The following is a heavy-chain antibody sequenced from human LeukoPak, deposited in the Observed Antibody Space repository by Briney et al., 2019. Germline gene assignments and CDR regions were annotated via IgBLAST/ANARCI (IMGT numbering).Heavy chain of an antibody. CDR2: IGTSSGYI. D-gene: IGHD2-15*01. CDR3: ARDYGRDCSGGSCYHIDY. Sequence: GRSLRLSCAASGFTFSSYSMNWVRQAPGKGLEWVSSIGTSSGYIYSADSVKGRFTISRDNAKNSLYLQMNSLRAEDTAVYYCARDYGRDCSGGSCYHIDYWGQGTLVTVSS. J-gene: IGHJ4*02. V-gene: IGHV3-21*01. CDR1: GFTFSSYS.